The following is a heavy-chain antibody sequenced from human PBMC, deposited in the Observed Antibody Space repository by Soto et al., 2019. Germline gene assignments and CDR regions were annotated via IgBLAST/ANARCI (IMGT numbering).Heavy chain of an antibody. CDR3: ARVGTYYDFWSGYPGAFDI. V-gene: IGHV3-7*05. D-gene: IGHD3-3*01. CDR2: IKQDGSEK. CDR1: GFTFSSYW. J-gene: IGHJ3*02. Sequence: GGSLRLSCAASGFTFSSYWMSWVRQAPGKGLEWVANIKQDGSEKYYVDSVKGRFTISRDNAKNSLYLQMSSLRAEDTAVYYCARVGTYYDFWSGYPGAFDIWGQGTMVTVSS.